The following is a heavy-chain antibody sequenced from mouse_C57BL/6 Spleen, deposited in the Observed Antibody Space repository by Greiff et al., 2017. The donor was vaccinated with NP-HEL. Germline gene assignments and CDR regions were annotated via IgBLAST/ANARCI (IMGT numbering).Heavy chain of an antibody. J-gene: IGHJ2*01. CDR2: ISYDGSN. CDR3: ARAPLSLYYFDY. Sequence: EVKLQESGPGLVKPSQSLSLTCSVTGYSITSGYYWNWIRQFPGNKLEWMGYISYDGSNNYNPSLKNRISITRDTSKNQFFLKLNSVTTEDTATYYCARAPLSLYYFDYWGQGTTLTVSS. V-gene: IGHV3-6*01. CDR1: GYSITSGYY.